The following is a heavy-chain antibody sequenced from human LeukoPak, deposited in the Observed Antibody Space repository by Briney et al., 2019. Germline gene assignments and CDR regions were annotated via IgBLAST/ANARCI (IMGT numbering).Heavy chain of an antibody. Sequence: ASVKVSCKASGYTFPNYAINWVRQAPGQGLEWMGWINTNTGNPTYAQGFTGRFVFSSDTSVTTAYLQISSLKAEDTAVYYCARDRSWGLRWSEMSAFDIWGQGTMVTVSS. CDR2: INTNTGNP. CDR3: ARDRSWGLRWSEMSAFDI. CDR1: GYTFPNYA. D-gene: IGHD4-23*01. V-gene: IGHV7-4-1*02. J-gene: IGHJ3*02.